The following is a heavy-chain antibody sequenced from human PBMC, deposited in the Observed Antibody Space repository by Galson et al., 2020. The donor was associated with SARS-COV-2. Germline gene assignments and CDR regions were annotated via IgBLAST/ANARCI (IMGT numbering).Heavy chain of an antibody. CDR3: ARRTMIYGGESVRWYFDL. J-gene: IGHJ2*01. D-gene: IGHD4-17*01. Sequence: SQATETLSLTCAVYGGSFSGYYWSWIRQSPGKKLECIGELDHSGSTNYNPSLKGRVTVSVDMSNNQFSLRLNSVTAADTAVYYCARRTMIYGGESVRWYFDLWGRGALVTVSS. V-gene: IGHV4-34*01. CDR1: GGSFSGYY. CDR2: LDHSGST.